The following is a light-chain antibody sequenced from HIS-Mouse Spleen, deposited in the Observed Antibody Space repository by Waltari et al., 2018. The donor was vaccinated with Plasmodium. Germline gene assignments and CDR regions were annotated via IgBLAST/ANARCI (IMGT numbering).Light chain of an antibody. CDR3: QQYNNWPYT. V-gene: IGKV3-15*01. CDR2: GAS. J-gene: IGKJ2*01. Sequence: DIEMTHSPHPLSVSQGKRATLSCRASQSVSSNLAWYQQKPGQAPRLLIYGASTRATGIPARFSGSGSGTEFTLTISSMQSEDFAVYYCQQYNNWPYTFGQGTKLEIK. CDR1: QSVSSN.